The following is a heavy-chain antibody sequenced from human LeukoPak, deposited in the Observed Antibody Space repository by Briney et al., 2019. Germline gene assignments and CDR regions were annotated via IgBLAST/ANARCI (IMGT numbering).Heavy chain of an antibody. CDR3: ARVTTGGYYNC. J-gene: IGHJ4*02. CDR2: IYTRGST. CDR1: GGSISSGSYY. D-gene: IGHD3-22*01. V-gene: IGHV4-61*02. Sequence: EPSQTLSLTCTVSGGSISSGSYYWSWIRQPAGKGLEWIGRIYTRGSTNYNPSLKSRVTISVDTSKNQFSLKLSSVTAADTAVYYCARVTTGGYYNCWGQGTLVTVSS.